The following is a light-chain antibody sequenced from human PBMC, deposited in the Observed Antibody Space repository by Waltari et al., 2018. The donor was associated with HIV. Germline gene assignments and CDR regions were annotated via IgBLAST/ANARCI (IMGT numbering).Light chain of an antibody. Sequence: EIVLTQTPGTLSLSPGERATLSCRASQSVSVTYLALYQQRPGQAPRLLIYGAASRATGIPDRCSSSGSGTDFTLTISRLESGDSAVYYCQQYGTSPFTFGPGT. CDR3: QQYGTSPFT. V-gene: IGKV3-20*01. CDR2: GAA. J-gene: IGKJ3*01. CDR1: QSVSVTY.